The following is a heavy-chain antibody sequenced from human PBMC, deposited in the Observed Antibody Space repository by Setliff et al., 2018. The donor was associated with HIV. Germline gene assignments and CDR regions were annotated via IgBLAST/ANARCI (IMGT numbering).Heavy chain of an antibody. CDR1: GYTFTRYG. V-gene: IGHV1-8*01. Sequence: ASVKVSCKASGYTFTRYGINWVRQAPGQGLEWMGWMNPNSGNTGYAQNFQGRVTMTRNTSISTAYMELTSLRFEDTAVYYCARGSPTAGDYWGQGTLVTVSS. CDR3: ARGSPTAGDY. J-gene: IGHJ4*02. CDR2: MNPNSGNT.